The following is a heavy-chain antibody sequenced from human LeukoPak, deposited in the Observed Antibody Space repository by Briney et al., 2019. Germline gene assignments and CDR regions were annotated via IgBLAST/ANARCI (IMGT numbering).Heavy chain of an antibody. CDR2: INHSGST. V-gene: IGHV4-34*01. Sequence: SETLSLTCAVYGGSFSGYHWSWIRQPPGKGLEWIGEINHSGSTNYNPSLKSRVTISVDTSKNQSSLKLSSVTAADTAVYYCASPSDEYSSGWYGSALNYWGQGTLVTVSS. CDR1: GGSFSGYH. CDR3: ASPSDEYSSGWYGSALNY. D-gene: IGHD6-19*01. J-gene: IGHJ4*02.